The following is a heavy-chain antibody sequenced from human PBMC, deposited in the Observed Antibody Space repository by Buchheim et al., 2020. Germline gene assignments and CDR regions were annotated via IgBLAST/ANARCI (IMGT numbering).Heavy chain of an antibody. CDR1: GFTFNIYA. CDR2: ISYDESNK. CDR3: ARDAGELGWFDP. D-gene: IGHD3-16*01. J-gene: IGHJ5*02. Sequence: QMVESGGGVVQPGTSLRLSCAASGFTFNIYAMHWVRQAPGKGLEWVAVISYDESNKQYGDSVKGRFTISSDNFKNTLYLQMNSLRVEDTAVYYCARDAGELGWFDPRGQGTL. V-gene: IGHV3-30*04.